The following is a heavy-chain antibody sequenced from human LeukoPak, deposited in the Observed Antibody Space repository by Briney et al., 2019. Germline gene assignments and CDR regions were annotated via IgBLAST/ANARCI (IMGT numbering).Heavy chain of an antibody. CDR2: IYDSGTT. J-gene: IGHJ3*01. V-gene: IGHV4-59*01. CDR1: GGSISSDY. D-gene: IGHD5-12*01. CDR3: ARRRYRGYFDAFDV. Sequence: PSETLSLTCSVSGGSISSDYWSWIRQPPGKGLEWIGHIYDSGTTNYNPSLKSRVTISLDTSKNQFSLRLRTVTAADTAVYYCARRRYRGYFDAFDVWGQGTMVTVSS.